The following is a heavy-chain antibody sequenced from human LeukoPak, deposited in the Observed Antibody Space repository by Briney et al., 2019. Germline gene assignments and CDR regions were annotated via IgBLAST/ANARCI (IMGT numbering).Heavy chain of an antibody. J-gene: IGHJ4*02. CDR1: GFTFSSYA. D-gene: IGHD1-26*01. Sequence: SGGSLRLSCTASGFTFSSYAMIWVRRGPGKGLEWVSGLSGSGGSTYYADSVKGRFSISRDNSWNTLYLQMNSLRAEDTAVYYCAKEIPGGATTDYWGQGTLVTVSS. CDR3: AKEIPGGATTDY. V-gene: IGHV3-23*01. CDR2: LSGSGGST.